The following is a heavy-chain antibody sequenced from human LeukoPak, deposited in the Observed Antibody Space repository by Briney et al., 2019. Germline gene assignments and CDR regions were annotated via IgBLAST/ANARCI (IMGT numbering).Heavy chain of an antibody. V-gene: IGHV3-21*01. CDR1: GFTFSSYS. D-gene: IGHD1-26*01. J-gene: IGHJ5*02. Sequence: GSLRLSCAASGFTFSSYSMNWVRQAPGKGLEWVSSISSSSSYIYYADSVKGRFTISRDNAKNSLYLQMNSLRAEDTAVYYCARDLAVGATGFDPWGQGTLVTVSS. CDR2: ISSSSSYI. CDR3: ARDLAVGATGFDP.